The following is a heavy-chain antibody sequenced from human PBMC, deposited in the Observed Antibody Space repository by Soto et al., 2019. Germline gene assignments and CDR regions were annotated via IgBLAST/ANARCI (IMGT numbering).Heavy chain of an antibody. Sequence: ASVKVSCKASGYSFTSYNIHWVRQGPGQRLDWMGWIGIANGHTQYSQKFRGRVTITRDTSASTVYMELSSLEPEDTAVYYCGREEVSSSSYYATYWGQ. D-gene: IGHD3-22*01. CDR2: IGIANGHT. V-gene: IGHV1-3*04. CDR3: GREEVSSSSYYATY. J-gene: IGHJ4*02. CDR1: GYSFTSYN.